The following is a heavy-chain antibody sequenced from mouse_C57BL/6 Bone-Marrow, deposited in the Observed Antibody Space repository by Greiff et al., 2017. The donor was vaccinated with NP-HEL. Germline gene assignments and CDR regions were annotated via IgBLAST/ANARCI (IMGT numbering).Heavy chain of an antibody. CDR1: GFTFSSYG. J-gene: IGHJ3*01. V-gene: IGHV5-6*01. CDR2: IRSGGSYT. CDR3: ARQGSYSPFAY. D-gene: IGHD2-10*01. Sequence: EVQGVESGGDLVKPGGSLKLSCAASGFTFSSYGMSWVRQTPDKRLEWVATIRSGGSYTYYPESVKGRFTISRDNAKNTLYLQMSSLKSEDTAMYYCARQGSYSPFAYWGQGTLVTVSA.